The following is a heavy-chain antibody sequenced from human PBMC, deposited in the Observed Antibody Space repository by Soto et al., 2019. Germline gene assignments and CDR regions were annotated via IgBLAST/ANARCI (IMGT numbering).Heavy chain of an antibody. CDR1: GFTFSNSA. CDR2: ISGSNGDST. CDR3: VKHNWNNLGWFDP. Sequence: ESGGGLVQPGESLRLSCAASGFTFSNSAMTWVRQTPGKGLEWVSTISGSNGDSTYYVDSVKGRFTISRDNSKNTLYLQMNSLRAEDTAVYNCVKHNWNNLGWFDPWGQGTLVTVSS. D-gene: IGHD1-20*01. V-gene: IGHV3-23*01. J-gene: IGHJ5*02.